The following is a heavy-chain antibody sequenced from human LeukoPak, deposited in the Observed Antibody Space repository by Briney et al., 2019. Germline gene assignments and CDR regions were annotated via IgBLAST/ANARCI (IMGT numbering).Heavy chain of an antibody. V-gene: IGHV1-24*01. Sequence: ASVKVSCKVSGYTLTELSMHWVRQAPGKGLEWMGGFDPEDGETIYAQKFQGRVTMTEDTSTDTAYMELSSLRSEDTAVYYCAIIVVVPAAPSRWFDPWGQGTLVTVSS. D-gene: IGHD2-2*01. J-gene: IGHJ5*02. CDR3: AIIVVVPAAPSRWFDP. CDR2: FDPEDGET. CDR1: GYTLTELS.